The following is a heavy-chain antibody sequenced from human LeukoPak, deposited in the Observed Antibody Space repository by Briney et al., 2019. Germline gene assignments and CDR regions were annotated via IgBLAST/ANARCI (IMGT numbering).Heavy chain of an antibody. CDR2: ISGYNGDT. V-gene: IGHV1-18*01. CDR3: ARGVYYDNSGYSDF. D-gene: IGHD3-22*01. CDR1: GYTFTSFA. J-gene: IGHJ4*02. Sequence: ASVKISCKASGYTFTSFAISWVRQAPGQGLEWIGWISGYNGDTNYAQKLKDRVTMTTDTSTSTAHMELRSLRSDDTAVYYCARGVYYDNSGYSDFWGQGTLVTVSS.